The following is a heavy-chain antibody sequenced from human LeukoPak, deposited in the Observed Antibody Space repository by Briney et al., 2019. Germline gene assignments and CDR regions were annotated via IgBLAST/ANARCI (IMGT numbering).Heavy chain of an antibody. V-gene: IGHV3-53*01. D-gene: IGHD3-10*01. CDR1: GFIVSTND. CDR3: ARAAMVRGVDYFDY. J-gene: IGHJ4*02. CDR2: TYSDGGT. Sequence: GGSLRLSCAASGFIVSTNDMSWVRQAPGKGLEWVSITYSDGGTYYAESVKGRFTISRDNSKNTLYLQMNSLRAEDTAVYYCARAAMVRGVDYFDYWGQGTLVTVSS.